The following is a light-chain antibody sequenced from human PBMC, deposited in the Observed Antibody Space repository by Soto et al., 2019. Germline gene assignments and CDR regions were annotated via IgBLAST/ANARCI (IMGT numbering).Light chain of an antibody. CDR3: GSYTGSITYV. Sequence: QSALTQPASVSGSLGQSITISCTGTTSDVGGYNYVSWYQQHPGKAPILMIYEVTNRPSGVSNRFSGSKSGNTASLTISGLQVEDEAEYYCGSYTGSITYVFVNGTKLTVL. J-gene: IGLJ1*01. CDR2: EVT. V-gene: IGLV2-14*01. CDR1: TSDVGGYNY.